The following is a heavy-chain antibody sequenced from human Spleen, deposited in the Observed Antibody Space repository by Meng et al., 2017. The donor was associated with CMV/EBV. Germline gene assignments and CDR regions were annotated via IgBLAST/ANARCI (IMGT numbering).Heavy chain of an antibody. CDR3: TADFTD. J-gene: IGHJ4*02. V-gene: IGHV3-15*07. CDR1: GFTFSNAW. CDR2: IKSQSDGGTT. Sequence: RLSCAASGFTFSNAWMNWVRQAPGKGLEWVGRIKSQSDGGTTDYAAPVKGRFTISRDDSKNTLSLQMNSLKTEDTAVYYCTADFTDWGQGTLVTVSS.